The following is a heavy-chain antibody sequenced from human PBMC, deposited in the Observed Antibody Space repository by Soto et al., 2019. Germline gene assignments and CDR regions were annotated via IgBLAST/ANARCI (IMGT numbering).Heavy chain of an antibody. D-gene: IGHD1-7*01. CDR1: GGSISSGGYY. Sequence: SETLSLTCTVSGGSISSGGYYWSWIRQHPGKGLEWIGYIYCSGSTYYNPSLKSRVTISVDTSKNQFSLKLSSVTAADTAVYYCARELARYNWNLSCFDIWGQGTMVTVSS. V-gene: IGHV4-31*03. CDR3: ARELARYNWNLSCFDI. J-gene: IGHJ3*02. CDR2: IYCSGST.